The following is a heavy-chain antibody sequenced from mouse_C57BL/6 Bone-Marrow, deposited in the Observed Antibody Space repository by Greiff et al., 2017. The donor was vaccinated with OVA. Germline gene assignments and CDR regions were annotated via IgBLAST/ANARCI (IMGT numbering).Heavy chain of an antibody. J-gene: IGHJ4*01. CDR2: INHDGSST. D-gene: IGHD1-1*01. CDR1: GFTFSDYY. Sequence: EVQLVQSEGGLVQPGGSVKLSCTASGFTFSDYYMAWVRQVPEQGLEWVANINHDGSSTYYLDSLKSRFIISRDNANNILYMQMSSLKSEDTATYCCAREGYGSSYAMDYWGQGTSVTVSS. CDR3: AREGYGSSYAMDY. V-gene: IGHV5-16*01.